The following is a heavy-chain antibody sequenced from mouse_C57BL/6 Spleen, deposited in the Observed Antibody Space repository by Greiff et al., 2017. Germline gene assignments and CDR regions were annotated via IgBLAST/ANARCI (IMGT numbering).Heavy chain of an antibody. CDR3: ARPHATFPYAMDY. CDR1: GYTFTSYW. Sequence: QVQLQQSGAELVKPGASVKMSCKASGYTFTSYWITWVKQRPGQGLEWIGDIYPGCGSTNYNEKFKSKATLTVDTTSSTAYMQLSSLTSEDSTVYYGARPHATFPYAMDYWGQGTSVTVSS. D-gene: IGHD1-1*01. CDR2: IYPGCGST. J-gene: IGHJ4*01. V-gene: IGHV1-55*01.